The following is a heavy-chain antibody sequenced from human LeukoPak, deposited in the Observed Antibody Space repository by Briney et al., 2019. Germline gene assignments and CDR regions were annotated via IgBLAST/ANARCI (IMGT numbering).Heavy chain of an antibody. CDR2: IIPIFGTA. V-gene: IGHV1-69*05. CDR1: GGTFSSYA. CDR3: ARGPITVTDYVGGAFDI. D-gene: IGHD4-17*01. J-gene: IGHJ3*02. Sequence: SVKVSCKASGGTFSSYAISWVRQAPGQGLEWIGRIIPIFGTANYAQKFQGRVTITTDESTSTAYMELSSLRSEDTAVYYCARGPITVTDYVGGAFDIWGQGTMVTVSS.